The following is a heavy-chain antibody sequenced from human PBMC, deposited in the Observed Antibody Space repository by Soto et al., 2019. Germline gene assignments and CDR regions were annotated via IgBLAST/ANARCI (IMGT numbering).Heavy chain of an antibody. CDR1: GFTFEDYA. CDR2: IFWNSGSI. J-gene: IGHJ4*02. D-gene: IGHD2-21*02. V-gene: IGHV3-9*01. Sequence: EAHLVESGGGLVPPSRSLRLSCVASGFTFEDYAMHWVRQTPGKGLEWVSGIFWNSGSIGYADSVQGRFTISRDNAKNSLYLQMNSLTPEDTAMYYCVKDMGVVTAALGFWGQGTLVTVSS. CDR3: VKDMGVVTAALGF.